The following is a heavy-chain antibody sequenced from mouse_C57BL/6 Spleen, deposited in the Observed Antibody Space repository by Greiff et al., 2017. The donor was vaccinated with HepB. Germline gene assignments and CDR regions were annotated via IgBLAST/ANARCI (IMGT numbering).Heavy chain of an antibody. D-gene: IGHD1-1*01. CDR1: GYSFTDYN. Sequence: LVESGPELVKPGASVKISCKASGYSFTDYNMNWVKQSNGKSLEWIGVINPNYGTTSYNQKFKGKATLTVDQSSSTAYMQLNSLTSEDSAVYYCARGISTTVVAWYFDYWGQGTTLTVSS. CDR2: INPNYGTT. CDR3: ARGISTTVVAWYFDY. V-gene: IGHV1-39*01. J-gene: IGHJ2*01.